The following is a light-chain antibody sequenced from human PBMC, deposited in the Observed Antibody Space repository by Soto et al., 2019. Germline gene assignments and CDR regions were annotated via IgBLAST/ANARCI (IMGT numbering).Light chain of an antibody. CDR1: SSDVGAYNH. J-gene: IGLJ2*01. CDR3: PSYAGYYTLV. CDR2: DVA. V-gene: IGLV2-11*01. Sequence: QSALTQPRSVSGSPGQSVTISCSGTSSDVGAYNHVSWYQQHPGKAPKLVIYDVAKRPSGVPDRFSGYKSGNTASLPISGLQTEDEGNYYCPSYAGYYTLVFGGGTKLTVL.